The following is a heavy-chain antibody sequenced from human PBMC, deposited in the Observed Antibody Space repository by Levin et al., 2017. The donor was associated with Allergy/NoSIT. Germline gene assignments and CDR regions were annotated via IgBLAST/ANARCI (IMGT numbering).Heavy chain of an antibody. J-gene: IGHJ4*02. Sequence: SQTLSLTCTVSGGSISSGSYYWSWIRQPAGKGLEWIGRIYTRGTTDYNPSRKSRVTISIDTSKTHFSLKLTSVTAADTAVYYCARDKNGYPEYWGQGTLVTVSS. V-gene: IGHV4-61*02. CDR1: GGSISSGSYY. CDR2: IYTRGTT. CDR3: ARDKNGYPEY. D-gene: IGHD5-24*01.